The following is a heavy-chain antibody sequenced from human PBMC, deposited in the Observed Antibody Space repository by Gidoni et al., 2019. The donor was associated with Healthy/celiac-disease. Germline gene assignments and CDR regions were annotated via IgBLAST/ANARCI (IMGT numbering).Heavy chain of an antibody. J-gene: IGHJ4*02. CDR3: ATEYQMLWYY. CDR1: GYTLTAFS. D-gene: IGHD2-2*01. CDR2: FDPEDGET. V-gene: IGHV1-24*01. Sequence: QVQLLQSGAEVQKPRASLKVSCTVSGYTLTAFSMHWVRQAPGKGLEWMGGFDPEDGETIYAQKFQGRVTMTEDTSTDTDYMELSRLRSEDTAVYYCATEYQMLWYYWGQGTLVTVSA.